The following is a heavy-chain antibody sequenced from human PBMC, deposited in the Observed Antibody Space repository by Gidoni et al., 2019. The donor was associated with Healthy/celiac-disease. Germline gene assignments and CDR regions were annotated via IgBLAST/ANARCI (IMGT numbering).Heavy chain of an antibody. CDR2: ISSSGSTI. D-gene: IGHD1-1*01. V-gene: IGHV3-48*03. CDR1: GFTFSSYE. Sequence: EVQLVESGGGLVQPGGSLRLSCAASGFTFSSYEMNWVRQAPGKGLEWVSYISSSGSTIYYADSVKGRCTISRDNAKNSLYLQMNSLRAEDTAVYYCARASYKGWFDPWGQGTLVTVSS. J-gene: IGHJ5*02. CDR3: ARASYKGWFDP.